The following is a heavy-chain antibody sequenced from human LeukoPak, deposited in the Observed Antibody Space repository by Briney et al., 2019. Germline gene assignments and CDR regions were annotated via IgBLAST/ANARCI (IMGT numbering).Heavy chain of an antibody. D-gene: IGHD3-3*01. Sequence: SETLSLTCAVSGGSISSSNWWSWVRQPPGKGLEWIGEIYHSGSTHYNPSLKSRVTISVDKSKNQFSLKLSSVTAADTAVYYCARHARYDFWSGYYGFYYYYGMDVWGQGTTVTVSS. V-gene: IGHV4-4*02. CDR2: IYHSGST. J-gene: IGHJ6*02. CDR3: ARHARYDFWSGYYGFYYYYGMDV. CDR1: GGSISSSNW.